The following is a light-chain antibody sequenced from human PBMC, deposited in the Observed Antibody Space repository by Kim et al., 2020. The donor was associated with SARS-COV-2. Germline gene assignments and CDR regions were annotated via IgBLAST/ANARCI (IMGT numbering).Light chain of an antibody. Sequence: APGKTAGITSGGNNIVSKSVPWYQQKPGQDPVLVIYYDSDRPSGIPERFSGSNSGNTATLTISRVEAGDEADYYCQVWDSSSDHRVFGGGTQLTVL. CDR3: QVWDSSSDHRV. V-gene: IGLV3-21*04. CDR1: NIVSKS. CDR2: YDS. J-gene: IGLJ3*02.